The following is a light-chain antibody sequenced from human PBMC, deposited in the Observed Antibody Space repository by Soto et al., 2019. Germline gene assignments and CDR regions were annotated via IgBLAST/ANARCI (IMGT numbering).Light chain of an antibody. CDR2: GAP. J-gene: IGKJ4*01. Sequence: EIVLTQSPATLSLSPGERATLSCRAGRTVVDFLAWYQQKPGQAPSLLIYGAPHRATGIQSKFSASGSGTDLVLAISSLERDDFGVYYCQQRDNWVPLTFGGGTKVDIK. CDR1: RTVVDF. V-gene: IGKV3-11*01. CDR3: QQRDNWVPLT.